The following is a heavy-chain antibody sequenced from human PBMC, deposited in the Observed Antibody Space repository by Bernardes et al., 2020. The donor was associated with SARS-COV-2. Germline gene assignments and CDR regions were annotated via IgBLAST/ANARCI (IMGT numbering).Heavy chain of an antibody. CDR3: AREGLGDGYNYY. CDR2: IKGDGSAK. Sequence: GGSLRLSCAASGFTFSNYWMGWVRQAPGKGLEWVANIKGDGSAKNYVDSVKGRFTISRDNAHYSLHLQMDSLRDEDTAVYFCAREGLGDGYNYYWGQGTLVTVSS. D-gene: IGHD1-1*01. J-gene: IGHJ4*02. V-gene: IGHV3-7*03. CDR1: GFTFSNYW.